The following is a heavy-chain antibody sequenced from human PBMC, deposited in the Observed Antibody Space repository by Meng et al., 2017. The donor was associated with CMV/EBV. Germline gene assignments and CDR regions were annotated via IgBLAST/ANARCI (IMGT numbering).Heavy chain of an antibody. V-gene: IGHV4-39*07. CDR2: IYYSGST. CDR1: GGSISSSSYY. CDR3: ARAVGGSGWYYFDY. J-gene: IGHJ4*02. D-gene: IGHD6-19*01. Sequence: SETLSLTCTVSGGSISSSSYYWGWIRQPPGKGLEWIGSIYYSGSTYYNPSLKSRVTISVDTSKNQFSLKLSSVTAADTAVYYCARAVGGSGWYYFDYWGRGTLVTVSS.